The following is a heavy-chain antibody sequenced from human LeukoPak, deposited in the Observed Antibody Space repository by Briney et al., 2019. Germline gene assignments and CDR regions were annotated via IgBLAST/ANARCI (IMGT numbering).Heavy chain of an antibody. CDR3: THDTSGYAYAYDH. CDR1: GFTVSSNY. D-gene: IGHD3-22*01. CDR2: IRSKDKGGTT. J-gene: IGHJ4*02. Sequence: GGSLRLSCAASGFTVSSNYMSWVRQAPGKGLEWVGFIRSKDKGGTTEYAASVKGRFAISRDDSKSIPYLQMNSLRTEDTAVYYCTHDTSGYAYAYDHWGQGTLVTVSS. V-gene: IGHV3-71*01.